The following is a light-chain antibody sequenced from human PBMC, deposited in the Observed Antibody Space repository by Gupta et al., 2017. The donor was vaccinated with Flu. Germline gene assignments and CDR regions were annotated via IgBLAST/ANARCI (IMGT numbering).Light chain of an antibody. J-gene: IGLJ2*01. V-gene: IGLV1-47*01. CDR2: RDY. CDR3: TAWDDSLSGQVV. Sequence: QSVLTQPPSASGTPGQRVTISCSGSRSNIGSYYVYWYQQLPGTAPKLLIYRDYQRPSGVPDRFSASKSGTSASLAISGLRSEDEADYYCTAWDDSLSGQVVFGGGTKLTVL. CDR1: RSNIGSYY.